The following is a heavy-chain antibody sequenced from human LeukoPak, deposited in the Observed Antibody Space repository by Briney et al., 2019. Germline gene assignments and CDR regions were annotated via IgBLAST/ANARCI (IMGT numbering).Heavy chain of an antibody. Sequence: PGGSLRLSCAASGFTFDDYAMHWVRQAPGKGLEWVSGISWNSGSIGYADSVKGRFTISRDNAKNSLYLQMNSLRAEDTALYYCAKNYYGSGSYLFDYWGQGTLVTVSS. CDR1: GFTFDDYA. V-gene: IGHV3-9*01. CDR3: AKNYYGSGSYLFDY. D-gene: IGHD3-10*01. CDR2: ISWNSGSI. J-gene: IGHJ4*02.